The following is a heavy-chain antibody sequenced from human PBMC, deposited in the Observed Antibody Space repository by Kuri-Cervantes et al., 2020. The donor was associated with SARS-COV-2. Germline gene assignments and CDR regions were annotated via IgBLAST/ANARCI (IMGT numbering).Heavy chain of an antibody. J-gene: IGHJ6*03. Sequence: GGSLRLSCAASGFTFSSYAMHWVRQAPGKGLEWVAVISYDGSNKYYADSVKGRFTISRDNSKNTLYLQMNSLRAEDTAAYYCAKGYYYDSGDYYTPYPNMDVWGKGTTVTVSS. CDR3: AKGYYYDSGDYYTPYPNMDV. CDR2: ISYDGSNK. V-gene: IGHV3-30-3*01. CDR1: GFTFSSYA. D-gene: IGHD3-22*01.